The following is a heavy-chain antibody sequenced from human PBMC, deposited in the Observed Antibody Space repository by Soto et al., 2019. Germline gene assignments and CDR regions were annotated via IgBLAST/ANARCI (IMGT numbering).Heavy chain of an antibody. J-gene: IGHJ5*02. CDR2: IYHSGST. Sequence: QVQLQESGPGLVKPSGTLSLTCAVSGGSISSSNWWSWVRQPPGKGLEWIGEIYHSGSTNYNPSLKSRVTISVDKSKNQFSLKLSSVTAADTAVYYCAVLRFLESPKIWFDPWGQGTLVTVSS. D-gene: IGHD3-3*01. CDR3: AVLRFLESPKIWFDP. CDR1: GGSISSSNW. V-gene: IGHV4-4*02.